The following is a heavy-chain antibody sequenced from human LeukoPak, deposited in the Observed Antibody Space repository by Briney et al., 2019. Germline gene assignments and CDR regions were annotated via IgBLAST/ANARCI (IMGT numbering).Heavy chain of an antibody. CDR2: IYNGGII. J-gene: IGHJ5*02. D-gene: IGHD3-16*02. CDR3: ARGPYDYVWGSYRSPYNWFDP. CDR1: GDSISRYY. Sequence: SETLSLTCTASGDSISRYYWSWIRQPAGKGLEWIGRIYNGGIITYNPSLKSRVTISVDTSKNQFSLKLSSVTAADTAVYYCARGPYDYVWGSYRSPYNWFDPWGQGTLVTVSS. V-gene: IGHV4-4*07.